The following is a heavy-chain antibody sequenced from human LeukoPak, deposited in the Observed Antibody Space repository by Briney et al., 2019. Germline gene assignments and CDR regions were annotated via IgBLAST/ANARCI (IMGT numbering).Heavy chain of an antibody. V-gene: IGHV1-18*01. D-gene: IGHD1-26*01. Sequence: ASVKVSCKASGYTFTSCGISWVRQAPGQGLEWMGWISAYNGNTNYAQKLQGRVTMTTDTSTSTAYMELRSLRSDDTAVYYCARDLWYSGSYYYYYMDVWGKGTTVTVSS. CDR3: ARDLWYSGSYYYYYMDV. CDR1: GYTFTSCG. J-gene: IGHJ6*03. CDR2: ISAYNGNT.